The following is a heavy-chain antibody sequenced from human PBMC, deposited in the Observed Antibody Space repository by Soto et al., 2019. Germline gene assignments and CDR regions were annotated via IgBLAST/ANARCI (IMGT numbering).Heavy chain of an antibody. Sequence: QVQLVESGGGLVKPGGSLRLSCAVSGFTFSNYYMAWIRQAPGKGLEWVPHISTSGTSTFYADSVKDRFTISRDNAENSLFLQMDSLRVEDTAVYFCARDGVLFRAGFDSWGQGTLVTVAS. CDR3: ARDGVLFRAGFDS. D-gene: IGHD3-16*01. CDR2: ISTSGTST. V-gene: IGHV3-11*01. CDR1: GFTFSNYY. J-gene: IGHJ4*02.